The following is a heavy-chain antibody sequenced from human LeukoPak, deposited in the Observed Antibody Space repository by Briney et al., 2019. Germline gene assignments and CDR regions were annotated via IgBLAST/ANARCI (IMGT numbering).Heavy chain of an antibody. J-gene: IGHJ3*02. Sequence: ASVKVSCKASGYTFTSYDINWVRQATGQGLEWMGGFDPEDGETIYAQKFQGRVTMTEDTSTDTAYMELSSLRSEDTAVYYCATPVLWFGEEAFDIWGQGTMVTVSS. CDR2: FDPEDGET. CDR1: GYTFTSYD. D-gene: IGHD3-10*01. V-gene: IGHV1-24*01. CDR3: ATPVLWFGEEAFDI.